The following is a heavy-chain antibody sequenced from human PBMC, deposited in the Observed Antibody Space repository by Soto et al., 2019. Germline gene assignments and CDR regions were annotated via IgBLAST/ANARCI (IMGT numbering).Heavy chain of an antibody. J-gene: IGHJ4*02. V-gene: IGHV3-15*01. CDR3: TTGLSHDY. CDR2: IKTKSDGETT. Sequence: EVQLVESGGGLVKPGGSLRLSCAASGFTFSNTWMNWVRQAPGRGLEWVGRIKTKSDGETTDYAAPVKGRFTISRDDSKNTLYLQLNSLKTEDTAVYYCTTGLSHDYWGQGTLVTVSS. CDR1: GFTFSNTW.